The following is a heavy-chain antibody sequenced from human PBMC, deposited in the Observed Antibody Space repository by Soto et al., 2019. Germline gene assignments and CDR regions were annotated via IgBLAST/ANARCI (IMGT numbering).Heavy chain of an antibody. CDR1: GYTFTSYD. Sequence: ASVKVSCKASGYTFTSYDINWVRQATGQGLEWMGIINPSGGSTSYAQKFQGRVTMTRDTSTSTVYMELSSLRSEDTAVYYCARDSSSSLGRVPDYWGQGTLVTVSS. J-gene: IGHJ4*02. D-gene: IGHD6-6*01. CDR3: ARDSSSSLGRVPDY. V-gene: IGHV1-46*01. CDR2: INPSGGST.